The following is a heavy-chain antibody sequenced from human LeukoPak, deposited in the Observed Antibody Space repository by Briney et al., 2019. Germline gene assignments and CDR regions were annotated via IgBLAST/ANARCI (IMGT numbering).Heavy chain of an antibody. Sequence: SETLSLTCAVYGGSFSGYYWSWIRQPPGKGLEWIGEINHSGSTNYNPSLKSRVTISVDTSKNQFSLKLSSVTAADTAVYYCARGAKANYYYYYMDVWGKGTTVTVSS. CDR2: INHSGST. CDR3: ARGAKANYYYYYMDV. V-gene: IGHV4-34*01. J-gene: IGHJ6*03. CDR1: GGSFSGYY.